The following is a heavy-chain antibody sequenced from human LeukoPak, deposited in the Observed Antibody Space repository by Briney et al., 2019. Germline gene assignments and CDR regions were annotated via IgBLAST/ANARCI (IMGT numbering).Heavy chain of an antibody. D-gene: IGHD2-2*01. CDR3: ASTAGCSSTSCPSTFDP. J-gene: IGHJ5*02. CDR2: ISAYNGNT. Sequence: ASVKVSCKASGYTFTSYGISWVRQAPGQGLEWMGWISAYNGNTNYAQKLQGRVTMTTDTSTSTAYMELRSLRSDDTAVYYCASTAGCSSTSCPSTFDPWGQGTLVTVSS. CDR1: GYTFTSYG. V-gene: IGHV1-18*01.